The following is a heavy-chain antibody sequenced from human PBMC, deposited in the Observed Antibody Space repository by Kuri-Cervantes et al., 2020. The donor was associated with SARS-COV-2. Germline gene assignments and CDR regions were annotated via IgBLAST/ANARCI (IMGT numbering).Heavy chain of an antibody. J-gene: IGHJ4*02. CDR1: GFTFSSYG. CDR2: ISYDGSNK. D-gene: IGHD1-26*01. Sequence: GGSLRLSCAASGFTFSSYGMHWVRQAPGKGLEWVAVISYDGSNKYYADSVKGRFTISRDNSKNTLYLQMNSLRAEDTAVYYCARDSASRVAVGATITGHWGQGTLVTVSS. CDR3: ARDSASRVAVGATITGH. V-gene: IGHV3-30*03.